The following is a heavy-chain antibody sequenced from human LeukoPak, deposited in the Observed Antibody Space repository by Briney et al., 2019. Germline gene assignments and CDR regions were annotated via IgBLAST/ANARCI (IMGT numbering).Heavy chain of an antibody. Sequence: GGSLRLSCAASGFTFSSYSMNWVRQAPGKGLEWVSSISSSSSYIYHADSVKGRFTISRDNAKNSLYLQMNSLRAEDTAVYYCARDLAVAGHFDYWGQGTLVTVSS. D-gene: IGHD6-19*01. CDR2: ISSSSSYI. V-gene: IGHV3-21*01. CDR3: ARDLAVAGHFDY. J-gene: IGHJ4*02. CDR1: GFTFSSYS.